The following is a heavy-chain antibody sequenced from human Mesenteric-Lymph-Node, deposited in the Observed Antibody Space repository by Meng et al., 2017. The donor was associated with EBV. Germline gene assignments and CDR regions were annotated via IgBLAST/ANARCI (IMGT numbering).Heavy chain of an antibody. CDR1: GYTFTNYA. CDR2: INTNTGKP. V-gene: IGHV7-4-1*02. CDR3: AREQWFGEFSRWFDP. Sequence: QGQLVQSGSELKKPGASVKVSCKASGYTFTNYAMHWVRQAPGQGLEWMGWINTNTGKPTYGQGFTGRFVFSLDTSVSTAYMEINSLKAEDTAVYYCAREQWFGEFSRWFDPWGQGTLVTVSS. J-gene: IGHJ5*02. D-gene: IGHD3-10*01.